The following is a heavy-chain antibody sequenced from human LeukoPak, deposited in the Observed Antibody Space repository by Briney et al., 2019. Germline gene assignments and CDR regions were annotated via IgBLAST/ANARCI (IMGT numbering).Heavy chain of an antibody. Sequence: GGSLRLSCAASGFTFSDYFMSWIRQAPGKGQEWVSYVSSSGSTIYYADSVKGRFTVSRDNAKNSLYVQMNSLRAEDTAVYYCARVGYYGMDVWGQGTTVTVSS. CDR1: GFTFSDYF. J-gene: IGHJ6*02. V-gene: IGHV3-11*01. CDR2: VSSSGSTI. CDR3: ARVGYYGMDV.